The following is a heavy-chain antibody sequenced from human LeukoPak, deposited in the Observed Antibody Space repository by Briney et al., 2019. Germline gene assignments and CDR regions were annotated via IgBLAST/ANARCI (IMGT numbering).Heavy chain of an antibody. D-gene: IGHD3-22*01. J-gene: IGHJ4*01. V-gene: IGHV1-2*02. Sequence: GASVKVSCKASGYTFTGHYMHWVRQGPGQGPEWMGWINPKSGVTNYAQTFQGRVTMTRDTSISIVYMELSRLTRDDTAVYYCARALRYDDSSGYYAYWGQGTLVTVSS. CDR1: GYTFTGHY. CDR2: INPKSGVT. CDR3: ARALRYDDSSGYYAY.